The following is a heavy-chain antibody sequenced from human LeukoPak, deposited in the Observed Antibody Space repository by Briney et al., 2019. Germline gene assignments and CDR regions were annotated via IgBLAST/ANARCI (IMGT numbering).Heavy chain of an antibody. J-gene: IGHJ4*02. CDR1: GGSFSGYY. D-gene: IGHD3-10*01. Sequence: SETLSLTCAVYGGSFSGYYWSWIRQPPGKGLEWIGEINHSGSTNYNPSLKSRVTISVDTSKNQFSLKLSSVTAADTAVYYCASRKSRGYYGSGSYYRKSPFDYWGQGTLVTVSS. V-gene: IGHV4-34*01. CDR3: ASRKSRGYYGSGSYYRKSPFDY. CDR2: INHSGST.